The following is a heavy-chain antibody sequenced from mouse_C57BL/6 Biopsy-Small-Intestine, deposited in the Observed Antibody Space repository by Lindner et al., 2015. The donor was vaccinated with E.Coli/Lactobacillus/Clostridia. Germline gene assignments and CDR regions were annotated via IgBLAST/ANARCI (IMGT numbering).Heavy chain of an antibody. V-gene: IGHV14-2*01. D-gene: IGHD4-1*01. Sequence: VQLQESGAELAKPGASVKLSCKASGYTFTTYYIHWMKQRTELGLEWIGRVDPEDDETKYAPKFQGKATITADTSSNTAYLQLSSLTSEDSAVYYCATGTYWGQGTTLTVSS. CDR1: GYTFTTYY. J-gene: IGHJ2*01. CDR3: ATGTY. CDR2: VDPEDDET.